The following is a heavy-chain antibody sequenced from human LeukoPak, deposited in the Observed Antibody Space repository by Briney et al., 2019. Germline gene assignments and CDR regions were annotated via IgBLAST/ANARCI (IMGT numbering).Heavy chain of an antibody. CDR3: AKDVDGDPYYFDY. V-gene: IGHV3-30-3*01. D-gene: IGHD4-17*01. CDR1: GFTFTNHI. J-gene: IGHJ4*02. CDR2: IATDGSQT. Sequence: GGSLRLSCAASGFTFTNHIMHWVRQAPGKGLEWVASIATDGSQTFYRGSVKGRFTISRDNSENKLYLQMNSLRAEDTAVYYCAKDVDGDPYYFDYWGQGTLVTVSS.